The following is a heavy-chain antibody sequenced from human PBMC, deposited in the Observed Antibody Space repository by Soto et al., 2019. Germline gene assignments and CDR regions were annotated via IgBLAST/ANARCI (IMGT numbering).Heavy chain of an antibody. CDR1: GYTFARYG. J-gene: IGHJ4*02. V-gene: IGHV1-18*04. CDR2: TSADNGDT. D-gene: IGHD2-2*01. Sequence: ASVEFSCKASGYTFARYGFSWVRQAPGQGLEWMAWTSADNGDTNYAQKLQGRVTLTTDTSTGTAYMELRSLRSDDTAVYYCARDERGTCTSASCYYFDYWGQGNLVTVS. CDR3: ARDERGTCTSASCYYFDY.